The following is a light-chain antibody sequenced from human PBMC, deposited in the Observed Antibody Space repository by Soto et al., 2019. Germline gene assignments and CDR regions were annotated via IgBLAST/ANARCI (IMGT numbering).Light chain of an antibody. CDR2: EVS. V-gene: IGLV2-14*01. J-gene: IGLJ7*01. CDR3: RSYTSSSTQV. Sequence: QSPLAQPASVSGSPGQSITISCTGTISDVGGYNYVSWYQQHPGRAPKLMIFEVSNRPSGVSNRFSGSKSGNTASLTISGLQAEDEADYYCRSYTSSSTQVLGGGTQLTVL. CDR1: ISDVGGYNY.